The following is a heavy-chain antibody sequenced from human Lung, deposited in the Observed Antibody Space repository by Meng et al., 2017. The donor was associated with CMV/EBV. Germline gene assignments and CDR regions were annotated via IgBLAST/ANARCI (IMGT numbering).Heavy chain of an antibody. J-gene: IGHJ6*02. CDR3: AKDVAAPTQPYYYYYGMDV. Sequence: GESXKISCAASGFTFSSYVMHWVRQAPGKGLEWVAVIWYDGSNKYYADSVKGRFTISGDNSKNTLYMQMNSLRAEDTAVYYCAKDVAAPTQPYYYYYGMDVWGQGXTVTVSS. CDR1: GFTFSSYV. D-gene: IGHD6-6*01. CDR2: IWYDGSNK. V-gene: IGHV3-33*06.